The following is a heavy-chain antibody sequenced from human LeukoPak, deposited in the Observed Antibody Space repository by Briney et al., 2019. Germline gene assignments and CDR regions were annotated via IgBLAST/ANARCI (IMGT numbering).Heavy chain of an antibody. CDR2: INEDGSKK. J-gene: IGHJ4*02. CDR3: ARDFSSLVVIIPGGY. V-gene: IGHV3-7*01. D-gene: IGHD3-22*01. Sequence: GGSLRLSCAASGFTFSSYWMSWVRQAPGKGLEWVANINEDGSKKYYVDSVKGRFTISRDNSKNTLYLQMNSLRAEDTAVYYCARDFSSLVVIIPGGYWGQGTLVTVSS. CDR1: GFTFSSYW.